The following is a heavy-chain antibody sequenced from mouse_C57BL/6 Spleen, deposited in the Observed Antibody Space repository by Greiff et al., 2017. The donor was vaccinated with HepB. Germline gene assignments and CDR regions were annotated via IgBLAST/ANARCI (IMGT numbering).Heavy chain of an antibody. CDR3: TRSFYYDYDWFAY. CDR1: GYTFTSYW. CDR2: IYPGNSDT. D-gene: IGHD2-4*01. V-gene: IGHV1-5*01. J-gene: IGHJ3*01. Sequence: SGTVLARPGASVKMSCKTSGYTFTSYWMHWVKQRPGQGLEWIGAIYPGNSDTSYNQKFKGKAKLTAVTSASTAYMELSSLTNEDSVVYYCTRSFYYDYDWFAYWGQGTLVTVSA.